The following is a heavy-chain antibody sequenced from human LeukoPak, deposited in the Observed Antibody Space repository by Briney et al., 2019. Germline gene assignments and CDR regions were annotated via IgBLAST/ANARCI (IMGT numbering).Heavy chain of an antibody. V-gene: IGHV3-33*01. J-gene: IGHJ4*02. CDR1: GFTFGSYV. CDR3: ARAFGDSFPILDY. Sequence: GRSLRLSCAASGFTFGSYVMHWVRQAPGKGLEWVAVISYAGSNKYYADSVKGRFTISRDNSKNTLYLQMNSLRAEDTALYYCARAFGDSFPILDYWGQGTLVTVSS. CDR2: ISYAGSNK. D-gene: IGHD4-17*01.